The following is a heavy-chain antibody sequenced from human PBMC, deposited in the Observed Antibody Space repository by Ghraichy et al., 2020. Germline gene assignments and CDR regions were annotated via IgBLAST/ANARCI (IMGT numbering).Heavy chain of an antibody. CDR2: IYYSGNT. Sequence: SQTLSLTCTVSGASISSGSYYWGWIRQPPGKGLEWIGSIYYSGNTYNTPSLKSRVTILVDTSKNQFSLKLNSVTAADTAMYYCASQDDGDYGVYFDYWGQGTLVTISS. CDR1: GASISSGSYY. V-gene: IGHV4-39*07. J-gene: IGHJ4*02. CDR3: ASQDDGDYGVYFDY. D-gene: IGHD4-17*01.